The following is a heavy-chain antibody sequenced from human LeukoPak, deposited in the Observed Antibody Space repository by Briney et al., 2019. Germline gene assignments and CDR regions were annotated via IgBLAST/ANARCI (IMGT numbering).Heavy chain of an antibody. D-gene: IGHD3-22*01. Sequence: GGSLRLSCAASGFTFSSYGMHWVRQAPGKGLEWVAVIWYDGSSKYYADSVKGRFTISRDNSKNTLYLQMNSLRAEDTAVYYCARDYWYYYDSSGLGHFDYWGQGTLVTVSS. J-gene: IGHJ4*02. CDR2: IWYDGSSK. CDR3: ARDYWYYYDSSGLGHFDY. V-gene: IGHV3-33*01. CDR1: GFTFSSYG.